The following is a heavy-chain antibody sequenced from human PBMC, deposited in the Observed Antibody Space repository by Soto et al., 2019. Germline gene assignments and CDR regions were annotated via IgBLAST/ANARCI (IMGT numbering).Heavy chain of an antibody. D-gene: IGHD3-22*01. J-gene: IGHJ4*02. V-gene: IGHV5-10-1*01. CDR1: GYSFAGYW. CDR2: IDPSDSQT. CDR3: ARQIYDSDTGPNFQYYFES. Sequence: GESLKISCKGSGYSFAGYWVTWVRQKPGKGLEWMGRIDPSDSQTYYSPSFRGHVTISATKSITTVFLQWSSLRASDTAMYYCARQIYDSDTGPNFQYYFESWGQGTPVTVSS.